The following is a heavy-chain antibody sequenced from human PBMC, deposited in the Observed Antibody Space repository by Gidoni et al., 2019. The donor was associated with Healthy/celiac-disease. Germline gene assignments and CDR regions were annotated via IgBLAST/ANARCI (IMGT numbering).Heavy chain of an antibody. CDR3: ARELSRGYYDILTGYLVREYNWFDP. CDR2: IYYSGST. D-gene: IGHD3-9*01. V-gene: IGHV4-30-4*01. J-gene: IGHJ5*02. Sequence: QVQLQESGPGLVKPSQTLSLTCTVSGGSISSGDYYWRWIRQPPGKGLEWIGYIYYSGSTYYNPSLKSRVTISVDTSKNQFSLNLSSVTAADTAVYYCARELSRGYYDILTGYLVREYNWFDPWGQGTLVTVSS. CDR1: GGSISSGDYY.